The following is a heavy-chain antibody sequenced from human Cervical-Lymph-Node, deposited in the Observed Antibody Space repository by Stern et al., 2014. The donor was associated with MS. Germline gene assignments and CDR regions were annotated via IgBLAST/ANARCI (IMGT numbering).Heavy chain of an antibody. Sequence: VQLVESGGGVVQPGRSLSLSCVVSGFTFSTYAMHWVRQAPGKGLEGVAFVSYDGTQRISTDSVKARFTISRDNSKNTLYLHMNSLRDEDTAVYFCARGGRGVGLEYWGQGALVTVSS. J-gene: IGHJ4*02. CDR2: VSYDGTQR. V-gene: IGHV3-30-3*01. CDR3: ARGGRGVGLEY. CDR1: GFTFSTYA. D-gene: IGHD3-10*01.